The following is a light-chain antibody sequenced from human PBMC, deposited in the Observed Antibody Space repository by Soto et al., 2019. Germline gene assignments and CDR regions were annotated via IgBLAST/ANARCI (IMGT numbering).Light chain of an antibody. J-gene: IGLJ2*01. Sequence: QSVLTQPPSASGTPGQRVTISCSGGRSNIGSNTVNWYQQLPGTAPKLLIYDNHRRPSGVPDRVSGSKSGTSASLAISGLQSEDEADYYCAAWDDSLNGVLFGGGTKVTVL. V-gene: IGLV1-44*01. CDR2: DNH. CDR1: RSNIGSNT. CDR3: AAWDDSLNGVL.